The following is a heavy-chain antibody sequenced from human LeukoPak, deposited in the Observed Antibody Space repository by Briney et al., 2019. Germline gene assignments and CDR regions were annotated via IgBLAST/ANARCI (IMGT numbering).Heavy chain of an antibody. D-gene: IGHD2-15*01. CDR2: ISWNSGSI. Sequence: GRSLRLSCAASGFTFDDYAMHWVRQAPGKGLEWVSGISWNSGSIVYADSVKGRFTISRDNSKNTLYLQMNSLRAEDTAVYYCASGPKRITPFDYWGQGTLVTVSS. CDR1: GFTFDDYA. CDR3: ASGPKRITPFDY. V-gene: IGHV3-9*01. J-gene: IGHJ4*02.